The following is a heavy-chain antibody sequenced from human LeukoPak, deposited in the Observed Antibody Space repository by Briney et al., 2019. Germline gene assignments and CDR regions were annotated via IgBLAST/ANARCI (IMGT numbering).Heavy chain of an antibody. J-gene: IGHJ6*03. CDR1: GYTFTSYY. Sequence: GSVKVSCKASGYTFTSYYMHWVRLAPGQGLEWMGIINPSGGSTSYAQKFQGRVTMTRDTSTSTVYMELSSLRSEDTAVYYCARGAYYDLHYYYYMDVWGKGTTVTVSS. V-gene: IGHV1-46*01. D-gene: IGHD3-3*01. CDR2: INPSGGST. CDR3: ARGAYYDLHYYYYMDV.